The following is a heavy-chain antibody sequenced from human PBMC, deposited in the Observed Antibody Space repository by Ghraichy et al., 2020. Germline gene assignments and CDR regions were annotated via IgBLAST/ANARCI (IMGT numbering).Heavy chain of an antibody. CDR1: GDFVSSYSYS. CDR2: ISDFGTN. CDR3: VRVSGGSRPNFDR. D-gene: IGHD3-9*01. Sequence: SETLSLTCAVRGDFVSSYSYSWGWIRQPPGRGMEWIGHISDFGTNLHNPSLRSRLTLSIDPSSNHVSLSLRETTTADTAVYYCVRVSGGSRPNFDRWGQGRLVTVSS. V-gene: IGHV4-30-2*01. J-gene: IGHJ4*02.